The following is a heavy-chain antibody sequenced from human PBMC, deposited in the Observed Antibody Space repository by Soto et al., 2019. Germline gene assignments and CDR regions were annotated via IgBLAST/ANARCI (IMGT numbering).Heavy chain of an antibody. D-gene: IGHD1-26*01. CDR2: INVRINYK. V-gene: IGHV3-21*01. CDR1: GFALTTYT. J-gene: IGHJ5*02. CDR3: VREDGVVEASSALDP. Sequence: RGSLRLSCVASGFALTTYTMNWVRQGPGTGLEWVSSINVRINYKYYSDSVKGRFTVSRDNAQNSLFLDMSRLGPEDTAVYYRVREDGVVEASSALDPWGQGTLLRVS.